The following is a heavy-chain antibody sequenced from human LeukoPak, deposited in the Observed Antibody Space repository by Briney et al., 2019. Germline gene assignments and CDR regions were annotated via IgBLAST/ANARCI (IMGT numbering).Heavy chain of an antibody. V-gene: IGHV3-48*01. D-gene: IGHD2-2*01. CDR1: GFIFSDYG. CDR2: ISSSSSSI. CDR3: ARWTAVRGGYYFDY. Sequence: PGGSLRLSCAASGFIFSDYGMNWVRQAPGKGLEWVSCISSSSSSIYYADSVKGRFTISRDNAKNSLYLQLNSLRAEDTAVYYCARWTAVRGGYYFDYWGQGTLVTVSS. J-gene: IGHJ4*02.